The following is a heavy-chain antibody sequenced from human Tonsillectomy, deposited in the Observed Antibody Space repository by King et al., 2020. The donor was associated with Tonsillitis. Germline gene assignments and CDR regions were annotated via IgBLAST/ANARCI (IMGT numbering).Heavy chain of an antibody. CDR3: ARDNGFGSGTYYITGY. D-gene: IGHD3-10*01. J-gene: IGHJ4*02. Sequence: VQLVESGAEVKKPGSSVKVSCKASGGTFSSYAISWVRQAPGQGLEWMGGIIPMFDTPSYAQKFQGSVTITADESTSTAYMELSSLRSEDTALYYCARDNGFGSGTYYITGYWGQGTLVTVSS. CDR1: GGTFSSYA. V-gene: IGHV1-69*01. CDR2: IIPMFDTP.